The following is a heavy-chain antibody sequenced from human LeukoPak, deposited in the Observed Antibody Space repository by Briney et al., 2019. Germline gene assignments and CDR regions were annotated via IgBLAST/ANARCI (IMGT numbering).Heavy chain of an antibody. V-gene: IGHV3-33*01. CDR2: IWYDGSNK. CDR1: GFTFSSYV. Sequence: GGSLRLSCAASGFTFSSYVMHWVRQAPGKGLEWVAVIWYDGSNKYYADSVNGRFTISRDNSKNTLYLQMNSLRAEDTAVYYCARDEGRGSLNWFDPWGQGTLVTVSS. J-gene: IGHJ5*02. CDR3: ARDEGRGSLNWFDP. D-gene: IGHD3-10*01.